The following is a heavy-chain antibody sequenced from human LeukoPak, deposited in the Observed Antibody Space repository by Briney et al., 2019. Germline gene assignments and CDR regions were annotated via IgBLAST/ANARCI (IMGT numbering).Heavy chain of an antibody. J-gene: IGHJ4*02. D-gene: IGHD6-13*01. CDR2: ISYDGSNK. CDR3: AKDPVAGIPYDDY. CDR1: GFTFSSYG. Sequence: GSLRLSCAASGFTFSSYGMLWVRQAPGKGLEWVAVISYDGSNKYYADSVKGRFTISRDNSKNTLYLQMNSLRAEDTAVYYCAKDPVAGIPYDDYWGQGTLVTVSS. V-gene: IGHV3-30*18.